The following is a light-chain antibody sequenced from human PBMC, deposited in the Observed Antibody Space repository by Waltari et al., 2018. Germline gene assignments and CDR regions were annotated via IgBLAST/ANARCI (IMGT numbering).Light chain of an antibody. Sequence: QSALTQPASVSGSPGQSITISCTGTSSDVGGYNYVSWYQQHPGKAPKLIMYGVSNRPSGVSSRFSGSKSGNTASLTVSGLQAEDEAYYYCGSYTLINTLVVCGGGTKVTVL. CDR1: SSDVGGYNY. V-gene: IGLV2-14*01. CDR2: GVS. J-gene: IGLJ3*02. CDR3: GSYTLINTLVV.